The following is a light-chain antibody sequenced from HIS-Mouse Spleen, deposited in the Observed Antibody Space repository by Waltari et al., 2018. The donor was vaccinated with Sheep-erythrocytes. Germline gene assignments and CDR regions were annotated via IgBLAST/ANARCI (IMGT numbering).Light chain of an antibody. CDR3: QQFNSHPMYT. CDR2: DAS. Sequence: AIQLTQSPSSLSASVGDRVTITCRASQGISSALAWYQQKPRKTPKLLIYDASSLESGVPSRFSGSGSGTDFTLTISSLQPEDFATYYCQQFNSHPMYTFGQGTKLEIK. CDR1: QGISSA. V-gene: IGKV1-13*02. J-gene: IGKJ2*01.